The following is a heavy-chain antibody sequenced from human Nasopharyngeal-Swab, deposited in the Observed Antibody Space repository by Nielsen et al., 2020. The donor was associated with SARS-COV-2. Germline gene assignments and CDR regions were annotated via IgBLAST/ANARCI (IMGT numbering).Heavy chain of an antibody. Sequence: GESLKISCAASGFTFSSYAMHWVRQAPGKGLEYVSAISSNGGSTYYANSVKGRFTISRDNSKNTLYLQMGSLRAEDMAVYYCARDGVGLVVVPAADYYYGMDVWGQGTTVTVSS. CDR1: GFTFSSYA. J-gene: IGHJ6*02. CDR2: ISSNGGST. D-gene: IGHD2-2*01. V-gene: IGHV3-64*01. CDR3: ARDGVGLVVVPAADYYYGMDV.